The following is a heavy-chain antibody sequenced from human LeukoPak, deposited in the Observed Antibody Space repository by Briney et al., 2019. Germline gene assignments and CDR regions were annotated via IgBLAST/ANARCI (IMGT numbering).Heavy chain of an antibody. J-gene: IGHJ4*02. CDR3: ARGPNRYYFDY. V-gene: IGHV4-59*01. D-gene: IGHD2/OR15-2a*01. CDR1: GGSISSYY. CDR2: IYYSGRT. Sequence: SETLSLTCTVSGGSISSYYWSWIRQPPGKGLEWTGYIYYSGRTNYNPSLKSRVTISVDTSKNQFSLKLSFVTAADTAVYYCARGPNRYYFDYWGQGTLVTVSS.